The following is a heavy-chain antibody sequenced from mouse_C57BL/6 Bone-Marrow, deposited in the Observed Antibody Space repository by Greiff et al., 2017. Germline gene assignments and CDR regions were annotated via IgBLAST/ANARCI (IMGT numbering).Heavy chain of an antibody. J-gene: IGHJ3*01. Sequence: VQLQQSGAELVRPGASVKLSCKASGYTFTDYYINWVKQRPGQGLEWIARIYPGSGNTYYNEKFKGKATLTAEKSSSTAYMQLSSLTSEDSAVYFCARGRGGPWFAYWGQGTLVTVSA. CDR1: GYTFTDYY. D-gene: IGHD1-1*02. CDR3: ARGRGGPWFAY. V-gene: IGHV1-76*01. CDR2: IYPGSGNT.